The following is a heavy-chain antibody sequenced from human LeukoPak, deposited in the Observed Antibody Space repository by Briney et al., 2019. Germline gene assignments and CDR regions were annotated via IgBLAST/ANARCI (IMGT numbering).Heavy chain of an antibody. CDR3: ARRTGAYYYYYMDV. Sequence: PAHTLYLTCTVSGASIRRYYWSWTPQHPRQANEWIGYIYYSGSTNYNPSLKSRVTISVDTSKNQFYLKLSSVAAADAAVYYCARRTGAYYYYYMDVWGKGTTVTVSS. D-gene: IGHD7-27*01. CDR2: IYYSGST. CDR1: GASIRRYY. V-gene: IGHV4-59*07. J-gene: IGHJ6*03.